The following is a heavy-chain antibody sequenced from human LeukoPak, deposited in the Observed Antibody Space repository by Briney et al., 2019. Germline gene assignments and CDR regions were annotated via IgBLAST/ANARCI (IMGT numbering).Heavy chain of an antibody. V-gene: IGHV4-39*01. CDR3: ARHDGRGGATMGALDS. CDR1: AGSISSSSHH. J-gene: IGHJ4*02. Sequence: SETLSLTCTVSAGSISSSSHHWGWIRQSPGKGPEWIGSIYSGRTAYYNPSLNSRVTISVLTSKNQFSLQLHSVTAADTAVYYCARHDGRGGATMGALDSWGQGSLVTVSS. D-gene: IGHD5-12*01. CDR2: IYSGRTA.